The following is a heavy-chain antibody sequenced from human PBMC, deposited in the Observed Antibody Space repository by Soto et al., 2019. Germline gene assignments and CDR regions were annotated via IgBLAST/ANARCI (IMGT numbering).Heavy chain of an antibody. J-gene: IGHJ6*03. CDR3: AKDEGIAAAGTDYYYYYYMDV. CDR1: GFTFSSYA. CDR2: ISGSGGST. Sequence: GGSLRLSCAASGFTFSSYAMSWVRQAPGKGLEWVSAISGSGGSTYYADSVKGRFTISRDNTKNTLYLQMNSLRAEDTAVYYCAKDEGIAAAGTDYYYYYYMDVWGKGTTVTVSS. V-gene: IGHV3-23*01. D-gene: IGHD6-13*01.